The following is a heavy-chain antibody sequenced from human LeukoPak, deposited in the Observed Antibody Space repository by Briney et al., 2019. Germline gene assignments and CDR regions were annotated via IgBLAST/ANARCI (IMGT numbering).Heavy chain of an antibody. CDR3: AKDHAGGWYEFEY. Sequence: GGSLRLSCAASGFTFSNYAMSWVRQAPGKGLEWVSAIGGSGTTTYYVDSVKGRFTISKGNSKSTLYLQMNSLRAVDTAIYYCAKDHAGGWYEFEYWGQGTLVTVSS. CDR1: GFTFSNYA. CDR2: IGGSGTTT. V-gene: IGHV3-23*01. D-gene: IGHD6-19*01. J-gene: IGHJ4*02.